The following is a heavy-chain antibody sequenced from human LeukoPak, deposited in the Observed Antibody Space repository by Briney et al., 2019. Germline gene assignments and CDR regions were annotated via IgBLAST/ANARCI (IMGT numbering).Heavy chain of an antibody. CDR1: GFTFSSYG. CDR3: ARDSDTLYDYVWGTVDY. Sequence: GRSLRLSCAAPGFTFSSYGMHWVRQAPGKGLEWVAVIRYDGSNKYYADSVKGRFTISRDNSKNTLYLQMNSLRAEDTAVYYCARDSDTLYDYVWGTVDYWGQGTLVTVSS. D-gene: IGHD3-16*01. J-gene: IGHJ4*02. V-gene: IGHV3-33*01. CDR2: IRYDGSNK.